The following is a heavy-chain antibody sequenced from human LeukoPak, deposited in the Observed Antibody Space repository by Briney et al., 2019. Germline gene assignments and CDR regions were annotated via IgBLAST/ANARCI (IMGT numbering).Heavy chain of an antibody. CDR2: IYSGGST. CDR1: GFTVSSNY. J-gene: IGHJ4*02. CDR3: ARDLSGVNPFDY. Sequence: RPGGSLRLSCAVPGFTVSSNYMSWVRQPPGKGLEWVSVIYSGGSTYNADSVKGRFTISRHDSRDTLYLQMTSLRVEDTAVYYCARDLSGVNPFDYWGQGTLVTVSS. D-gene: IGHD2-8*01. V-gene: IGHV3-53*04.